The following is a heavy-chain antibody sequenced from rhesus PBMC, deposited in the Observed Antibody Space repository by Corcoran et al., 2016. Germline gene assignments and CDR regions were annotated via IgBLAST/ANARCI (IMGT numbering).Heavy chain of an antibody. CDR1: GGSLSSTF. Sequence: QVQLQQWGEGLVKPSEPLSLTCAVYGGSLSSTFWSCIGQPPGKGLEWIGRIRSGGSTNYNPSLKSRVTILKDTSKNQFSLKLSSVTAADTAVYYCATEYSSGWSGAFDFWGQGLRVTVSS. CDR2: IRSGGST. D-gene: IGHD6S26*01. J-gene: IGHJ3*01. CDR3: ATEYSSGWSGAFDF. V-gene: IGHV4-160*01.